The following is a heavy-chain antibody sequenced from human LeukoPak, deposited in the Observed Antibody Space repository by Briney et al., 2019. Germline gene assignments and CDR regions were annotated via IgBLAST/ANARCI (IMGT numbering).Heavy chain of an antibody. CDR2: ISDSGSLT. Sequence: GGSLRLSCAASGFAFSSLAMGWVRQAPGQGLEWVSVISDSGSLTYYADSVKGRFTISRDNSKNTLYVQMNSLRAEDTAVYYCAKGATLSTRMYYFDYWGQGTLVTVSS. J-gene: IGHJ4*02. CDR1: GFAFSSLA. V-gene: IGHV3-23*01. D-gene: IGHD2-15*01. CDR3: AKGATLSTRMYYFDY.